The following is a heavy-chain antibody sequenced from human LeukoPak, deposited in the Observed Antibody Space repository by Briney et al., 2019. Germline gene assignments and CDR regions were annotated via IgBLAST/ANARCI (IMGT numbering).Heavy chain of an antibody. CDR2: INDIGHT. J-gene: IGHJ6*03. Sequence: SETLSLTCAVNGDSFNGYYWTWIRQSPGKGLEWIGEINDIGHTNYNPSLKSRVTISLDTSKKQFSLKLSSVTAADTAVYYCARGEGNDYVWGSYYYYLDVWGKGTTVTVSS. D-gene: IGHD3-16*01. CDR1: GDSFNGYY. V-gene: IGHV4-34*01. CDR3: ARGEGNDYVWGSYYYYLDV.